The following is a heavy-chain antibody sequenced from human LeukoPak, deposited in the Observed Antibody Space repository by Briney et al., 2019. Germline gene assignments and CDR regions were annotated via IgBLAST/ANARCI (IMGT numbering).Heavy chain of an antibody. CDR1: GNTFTNNG. J-gene: IGHJ6*03. V-gene: IGHV1-18*01. CDR3: ARGGLRVMVYRLYYMDV. D-gene: IGHD2-8*01. CDR2: ISGYNGNT. Sequence: ASVKVSCKASGNTFTNNGISWVRQAPGQGLEWMGWISGYNGNTNYAQKFQGRVTMTTDTSTSTAYMELRSLRSDDTAVYYCARGGLRVMVYRLYYMDVWGKGTTVTVSS.